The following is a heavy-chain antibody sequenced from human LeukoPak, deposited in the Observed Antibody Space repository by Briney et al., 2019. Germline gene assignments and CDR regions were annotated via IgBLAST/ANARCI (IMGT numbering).Heavy chain of an antibody. CDR3: AKKKGIWFGELLRFDP. J-gene: IGHJ5*02. V-gene: IGHV3-23*01. Sequence: GGSLRLSCAASGFTFSTYAMHWVRQAPGKGLEWVSAISGSGGSTYYADSVKGRFTISRDNSKNTLYLQMNSLRAEDTAVYYCAKKKGIWFGELLRFDPWGQGTLVTVSS. D-gene: IGHD3-10*01. CDR2: ISGSGGST. CDR1: GFTFSTYA.